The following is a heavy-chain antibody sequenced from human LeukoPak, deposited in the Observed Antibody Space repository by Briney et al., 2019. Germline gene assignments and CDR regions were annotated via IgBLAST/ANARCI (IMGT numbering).Heavy chain of an antibody. CDR2: IYTSGST. CDR1: GGSITNYY. J-gene: IGHJ6*02. Sequence: SETLSLTCTVSGGSITNYYWSWIRQPAGKGLEWIGRIYTSGSTSYNPSPKSRVTMSVDTSKNQFSLKLSSVTAADTAVYYCARGCSSTSCWLRMDVWGQGTTVTVSS. CDR3: ARGCSSTSCWLRMDV. D-gene: IGHD2-2*01. V-gene: IGHV4-4*07.